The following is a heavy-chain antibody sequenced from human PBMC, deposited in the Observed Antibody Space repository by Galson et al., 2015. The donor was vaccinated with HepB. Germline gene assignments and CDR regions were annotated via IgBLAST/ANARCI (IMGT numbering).Heavy chain of an antibody. V-gene: IGHV1-46*03. CDR2: INPSGGST. CDR3: ARGVVVVPAATYYYGMDV. CDR1: GYTFTSYY. Sequence: SVKVSCKASGYTFTSYYMHWVRQAPGQGLEWMGIINPSGGSTSYAQKFQGRVTMTRDTSTSTVYMELSSLRSEDTAVYYCARGVVVVPAATYYYGMDVWGQGTTVTVSS. D-gene: IGHD2-2*01. J-gene: IGHJ6*02.